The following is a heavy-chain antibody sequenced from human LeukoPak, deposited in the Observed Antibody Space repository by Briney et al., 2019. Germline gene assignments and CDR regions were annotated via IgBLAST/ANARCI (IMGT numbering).Heavy chain of an antibody. CDR1: GFTFSSYS. D-gene: IGHD5-12*01. V-gene: IGHV3-21*04. Sequence: GGSLRLSCAASGFTFSSYSMNWVRQAPGKGLEWVSFISTSSSYIHNADSVKGRFTISRDNAENSLYLQMNNLRAEDTAVYYCAKDQGDIPLWDWGRGTLVTVSS. CDR3: AKDQGDIPLWD. J-gene: IGHJ4*02. CDR2: ISTSSSYI.